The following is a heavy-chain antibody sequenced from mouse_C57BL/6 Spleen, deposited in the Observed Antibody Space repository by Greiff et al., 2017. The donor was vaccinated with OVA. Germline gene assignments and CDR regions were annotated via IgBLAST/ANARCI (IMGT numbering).Heavy chain of an antibody. D-gene: IGHD1-1*01. CDR2: ISSGSSTI. CDR1: GFTFSDYG. CDR3: AKNPSIYYYGSSYFMDY. J-gene: IGHJ4*01. V-gene: IGHV5-17*01. Sequence: EVKLVESGGGLVKPGGSLKLSCAASGFTFSDYGMHWVRQAPEKGLEWVAYISSGSSTIYYADTVKGRFTISRDNAKNTLFLQMTSLRSEDTAMYYCAKNPSIYYYGSSYFMDYWGQGTSVTVSS.